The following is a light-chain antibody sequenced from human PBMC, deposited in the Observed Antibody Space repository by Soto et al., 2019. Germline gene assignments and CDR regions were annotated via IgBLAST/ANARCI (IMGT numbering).Light chain of an antibody. CDR3: QQYGSSPWT. Sequence: EIVLTQSPGTLSLSPGERATLSCRASQSVTSSYLAWYQQKPGQAPRLLIYGASSRATGIPCRFSGSGSETDFTLTISRQEPEDVSVFYCQQYGSSPWTFGQGTKVEI. J-gene: IGKJ1*01. V-gene: IGKV3-20*01. CDR1: QSVTSSY. CDR2: GAS.